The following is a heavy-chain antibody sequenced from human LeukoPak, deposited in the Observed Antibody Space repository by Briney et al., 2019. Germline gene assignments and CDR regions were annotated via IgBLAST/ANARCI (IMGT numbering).Heavy chain of an antibody. Sequence: SQTLSLTCTVSGGSISSGSYYWSWIRQPAGKGLEWIGRIYTSGSTNYNPSLKSRVTISVDTSKNQFSLKLSSVTAADTAVYYCAREKMARGDAFDIWGQGTMVTVSS. J-gene: IGHJ3*02. CDR2: IYTSGST. D-gene: IGHD5-24*01. V-gene: IGHV4-61*02. CDR3: AREKMARGDAFDI. CDR1: GGSISSGSYY.